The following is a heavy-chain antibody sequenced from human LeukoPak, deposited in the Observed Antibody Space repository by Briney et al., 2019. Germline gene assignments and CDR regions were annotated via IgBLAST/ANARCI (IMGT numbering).Heavy chain of an antibody. CDR1: GFTFSSYA. J-gene: IGHJ4*02. CDR2: ISYDGSNK. V-gene: IGHV3-30-3*01. CDR3: AKDFGYRGDY. Sequence: PGGSLRLSCAASGFTFSSYAMHWVRQAPGKGLEWVAVISYDGSNKYYADSVKGRFTISRDNSKNTLYLQMNSLRAEDTAVYYCAKDFGYRGDYWGQGTLVTVSS. D-gene: IGHD3-10*01.